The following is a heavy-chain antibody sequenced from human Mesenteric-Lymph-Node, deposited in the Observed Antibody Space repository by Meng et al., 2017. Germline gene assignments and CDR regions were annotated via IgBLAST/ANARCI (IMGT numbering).Heavy chain of an antibody. CDR3: ARDASGTLDY. D-gene: IGHD1/OR15-1a*01. V-gene: IGHV3-11*01. CDR2: ITSGSTI. Sequence: GESLKISCTASGLTFGDCALSWIRQAPGKGLEWVSYITSGSTIYYADSVKGRFTISRDNAKNSLYLQMNSLRAEDTAVYYCARDASGTLDYWGQGTLVTVSS. J-gene: IGHJ4*02. CDR1: GLTFGDCA.